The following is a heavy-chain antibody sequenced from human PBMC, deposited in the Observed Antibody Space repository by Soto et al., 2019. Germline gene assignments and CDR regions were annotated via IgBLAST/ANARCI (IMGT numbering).Heavy chain of an antibody. CDR3: ARARVNVVVVAASSRNYYYGMDV. CDR2: INSDGSST. CDR1: GFTFSSYW. Sequence: GGSLRLSCAASGFTFSSYWMHWVRQAPGKGLVWVSRINSDGSSTSYADSVKGRFTISRDNAKNTLYLQMNSLRAEDTAVYYCARARVNVVVVAASSRNYYYGMDVWGQGTTVTVSS. D-gene: IGHD2-15*01. V-gene: IGHV3-74*01. J-gene: IGHJ6*02.